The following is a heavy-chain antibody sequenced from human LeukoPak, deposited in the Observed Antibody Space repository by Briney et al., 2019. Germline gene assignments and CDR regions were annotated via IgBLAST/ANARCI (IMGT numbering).Heavy chain of an antibody. D-gene: IGHD2/OR15-2a*01. Sequence: GGSLRLSCAAPGFTFSSYAMSWVRQAPGEGLEWVSAISGSGGSTYYADSVKGRFTISRDNSKNTLYLQMNRLRVEDTAVYYCAKDTATFRVYFDYWRQGTLVTVSS. V-gene: IGHV3-23*01. CDR2: ISGSGGST. CDR3: AKDTATFRVYFDY. J-gene: IGHJ4*02. CDR1: GFTFSSYA.